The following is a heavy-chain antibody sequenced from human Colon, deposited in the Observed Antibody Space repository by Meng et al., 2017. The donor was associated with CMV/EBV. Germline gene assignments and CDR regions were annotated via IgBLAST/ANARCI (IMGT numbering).Heavy chain of an antibody. J-gene: IGHJ4*02. CDR3: ERDGGRDSYTSSSDS. CDR2: IHHTGPT. Sequence: SETLSLTCTVSGASLNNDNSFWGWIRQAPGKGLEWIGTIHHTGPTFYNPSFLNRVTISLDRSKSQFSLTLTSVTAADAAMYYCERDGGRDSYTSSSDSWGQGTLVTVSS. V-gene: IGHV4-39*07. D-gene: IGHD6-6*01. CDR1: GASLNNDNSF.